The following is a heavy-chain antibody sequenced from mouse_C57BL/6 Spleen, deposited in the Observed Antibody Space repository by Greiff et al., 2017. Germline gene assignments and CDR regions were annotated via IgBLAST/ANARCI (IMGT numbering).Heavy chain of an antibody. CDR3: ARSDGNLAWFAY. CDR2: INPGSGGT. Sequence: VQLQQSGAELVRPGTSVKVSCKASGYAFTNYLIEWVKQRPGQGLEWIGVINPGSGGTNYNEKFKGKATLTADKSSSTAYMQLSSLTSEDSAVYFCARSDGNLAWFAYWGRGTLVTVSA. V-gene: IGHV1-54*01. D-gene: IGHD2-1*01. CDR1: GYAFTNYL. J-gene: IGHJ3*01.